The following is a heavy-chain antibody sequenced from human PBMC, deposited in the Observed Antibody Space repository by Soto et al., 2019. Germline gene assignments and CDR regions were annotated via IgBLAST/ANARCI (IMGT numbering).Heavy chain of an antibody. Sequence: PWGSLLLSCAASVFIFSGHYMYWVRQAPGKGLEWVGRARNKVNSYITDHAASVRGRFTISRDDSRESLYLQMNSLKTEDTAVYYCARLMGTSFDYWGQGTMVTVSS. D-gene: IGHD2-8*01. V-gene: IGHV3-72*01. CDR1: VFIFSGHY. CDR3: ARLMGTSFDY. CDR2: ARNKVNSYIT. J-gene: IGHJ4*02.